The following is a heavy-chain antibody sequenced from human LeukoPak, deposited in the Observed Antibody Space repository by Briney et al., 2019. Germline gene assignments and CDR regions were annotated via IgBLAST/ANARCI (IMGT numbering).Heavy chain of an antibody. Sequence: GGSLRLSCAASGFTFSSYGMHWVRQAPGKGLEWVAFIRYDGSNKYYADSVKGRFTISRDSSKNTLYLQMNSLRAEDTAVYYCAKGTRIVVVPAALFDYWGQGTLVTVSS. CDR3: AKGTRIVVVPAALFDY. V-gene: IGHV3-30*02. D-gene: IGHD2-2*01. CDR1: GFTFSSYG. J-gene: IGHJ4*02. CDR2: IRYDGSNK.